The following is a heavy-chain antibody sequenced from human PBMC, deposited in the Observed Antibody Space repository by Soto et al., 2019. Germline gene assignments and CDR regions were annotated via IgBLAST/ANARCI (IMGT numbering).Heavy chain of an antibody. CDR2: IFSNDEK. V-gene: IGHV2-26*01. CDR3: ARTAYSSGWYGAFDI. J-gene: IGHJ3*02. CDR1: GFSLSNARMG. Sequence: QVTLKESGPVLVKPTETLTLTCTASGFSLSNARMGVSWIRQPPGKALEWLAHIFSNDEKSYSTSLKSRLTISKDTSKSQVVLTMTNMDPVDTATYYCARTAYSSGWYGAFDIWGQGTMVTVSS. D-gene: IGHD6-19*01.